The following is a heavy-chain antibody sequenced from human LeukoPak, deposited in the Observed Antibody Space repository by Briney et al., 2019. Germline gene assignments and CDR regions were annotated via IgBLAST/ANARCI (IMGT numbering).Heavy chain of an antibody. CDR3: AKDGVRWELEG. J-gene: IGHJ4*02. D-gene: IGHD4-23*01. V-gene: IGHV3-30*18. Sequence: GGSLRLSCAASGFTSSNYGMQWVRQAPGKGLEWVAVISYDGKNKYYADSVKDRFTTSRDGSTNTLYLQMNSLRIEDTAVYYCAKDGVRWELEGWGQGTLVTVSS. CDR2: ISYDGKNK. CDR1: GFTSSNYG.